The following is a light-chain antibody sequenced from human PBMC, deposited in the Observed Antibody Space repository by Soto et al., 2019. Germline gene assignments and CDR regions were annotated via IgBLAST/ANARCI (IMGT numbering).Light chain of an antibody. CDR1: QSVGCS. CDR2: DAS. CDR3: QQRRT. J-gene: IGKJ1*01. Sequence: IVVTQSPATLALSPGERATLSCRTSQSVGCSLAWYQQKPGQAPRLLIFDASNRATGISARFSGSGSGTDFTLFISSLEPEDFAAYYCQQRRTFGQGTKVDIK. V-gene: IGKV3-11*01.